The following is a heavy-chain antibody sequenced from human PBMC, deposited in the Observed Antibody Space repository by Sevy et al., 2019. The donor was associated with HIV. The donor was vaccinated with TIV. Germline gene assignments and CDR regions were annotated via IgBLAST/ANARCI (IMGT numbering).Heavy chain of an antibody. J-gene: IGHJ4*02. Sequence: GGSLRLSCAASVFTFSDYYMNWVRQAPGKGLEWVSSISGRSSYIHYADSVRGRFTISRDNAKNSLYLQMNSLRADDTAVYFCARDGGCSSTSCLLYFDSWGQGALVTVSS. CDR1: VFTFSDYY. CDR2: ISGRSSYI. V-gene: IGHV3-21*06. D-gene: IGHD2-2*01. CDR3: ARDGGCSSTSCLLYFDS.